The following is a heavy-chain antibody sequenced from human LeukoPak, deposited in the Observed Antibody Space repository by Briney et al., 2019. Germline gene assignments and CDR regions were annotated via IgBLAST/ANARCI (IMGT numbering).Heavy chain of an antibody. D-gene: IGHD1-26*01. J-gene: IGHJ4*02. CDR2: IKSKTDGGTT. V-gene: IGHV3-15*01. CDR1: GFTFSNAW. Sequence: GGSLRLSCAASGFTFSNAWMSWVRQAPGKGLEWVGRIKSKTDGGTTDYAAPVKGRFTISRDDSKNTLYLQMNSLKTEDTAVYYCTTPEWERVYYFDYWGQGTLVTVFS. CDR3: TTPEWERVYYFDY.